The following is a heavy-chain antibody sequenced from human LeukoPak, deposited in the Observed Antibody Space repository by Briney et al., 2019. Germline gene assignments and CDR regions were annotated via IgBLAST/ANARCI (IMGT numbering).Heavy chain of an antibody. J-gene: IGHJ3*02. CDR1: GFTFDDYA. Sequence: GGCLRLSCAASGFTFDDYAMHWVRQAPGKGLEWVSGISWNSGSICYADSVKGRFTISRDNAKNSLYLQMNSLRAEDTALYYCASLLAAFYIWGQGTMVTVSS. CDR3: ASLLAAFYI. V-gene: IGHV3-9*01. CDR2: ISWNSGSI.